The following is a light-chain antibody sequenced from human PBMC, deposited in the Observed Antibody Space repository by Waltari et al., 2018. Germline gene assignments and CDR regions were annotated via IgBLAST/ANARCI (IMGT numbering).Light chain of an antibody. CDR2: GTS. CDR3: LQDVRTAVT. V-gene: IGKV3-20*01. J-gene: IGKJ4*01. CDR1: QCVTSIS. Sequence: IVLRLHPPTPSLSPGGRATPPCRASQCVTSISLAWYQQNPGQSPKLLIYGTSTRASGFPDRFSGSGSGTDFTLTISRLEPEDVGVYHCLQDVRTAVTFGGGTKVEIK.